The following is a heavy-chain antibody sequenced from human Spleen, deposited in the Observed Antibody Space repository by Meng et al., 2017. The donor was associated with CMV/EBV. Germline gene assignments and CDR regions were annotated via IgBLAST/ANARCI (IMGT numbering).Heavy chain of an antibody. J-gene: IGHJ5*02. CDR2: IGSSVNTI. V-gene: IGHV3-48*04. Sequence: GGSLRLSCAASGFIFSSYGMHWVRQAPGKGLEWVSYIGSSVNTISYADSVKGRFTISRDNTKNLLYLQMNSLRAEDTAVYYCARGGGPHFDPWGQGTLVTVSS. CDR1: GFIFSSYG. D-gene: IGHD2-15*01. CDR3: ARGGGPHFDP.